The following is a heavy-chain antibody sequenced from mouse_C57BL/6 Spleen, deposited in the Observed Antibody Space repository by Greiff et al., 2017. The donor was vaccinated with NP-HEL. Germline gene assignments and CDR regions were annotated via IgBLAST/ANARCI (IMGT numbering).Heavy chain of an antibody. D-gene: IGHD2-3*01. CDR2: IDPSDSYT. V-gene: IGHV1-69*01. J-gene: IGHJ2*01. Sequence: QVQLQQPGAELVMPGASVKLSCKASGYTFTSYWMHWVKQRPGQGLEWIGEIDPSDSYTNYNQKFKGKSTLTVDKSSITAYMQLSSLTSEDSAVYYCARSMNGFDYWGQGPTLTVSS. CDR1: GYTFTSYW. CDR3: ARSMNGFDY.